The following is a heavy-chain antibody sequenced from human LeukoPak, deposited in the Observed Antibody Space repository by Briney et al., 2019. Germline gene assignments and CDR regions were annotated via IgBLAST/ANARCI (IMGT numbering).Heavy chain of an antibody. D-gene: IGHD1-26*01. Sequence: GRSLRLSCAASGFTFSSYAMHWVRQAPGKGLEWVAVISYDGSNKYYADSVKGRFTISRDNSKNTLYLQMNSLRAEDTAVYYCARESQWVPNSGLGYWGQGTLVTVSS. CDR1: GFTFSSYA. V-gene: IGHV3-30-3*01. CDR2: ISYDGSNK. CDR3: ARESQWVPNSGLGY. J-gene: IGHJ4*02.